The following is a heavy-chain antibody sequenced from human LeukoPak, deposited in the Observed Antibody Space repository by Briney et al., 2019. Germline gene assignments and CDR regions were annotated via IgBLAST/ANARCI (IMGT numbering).Heavy chain of an antibody. Sequence: GGSLRLSCAASGFIVSDSYMNWVRQAPGKGLEWVSSISSSSSYIYYADSVKGRFTISRDNAKNSLYLQMNSLRAEDTAVYYCARDRSGEGATRWGQGTLVTVSS. CDR1: GFIVSDSY. CDR2: ISSSSSYI. D-gene: IGHD1-26*01. CDR3: ARDRSGEGATR. J-gene: IGHJ4*02. V-gene: IGHV3-21*01.